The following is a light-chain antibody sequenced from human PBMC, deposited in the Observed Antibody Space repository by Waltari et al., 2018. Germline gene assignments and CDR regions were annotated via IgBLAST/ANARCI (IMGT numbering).Light chain of an antibody. CDR1: QSVSSSY. V-gene: IGKV3-20*01. J-gene: IGKJ5*01. Sequence: EIVLTQSTGTLSLSPGERATLSCRASQSVSSSYLAWYQQKPGQAPRLLIYGASSRATGIPDRFSGSGSGTDFTLTINRLEPEDFAVYYCQQYAGSPKTFGQGTRLEIK. CDR3: QQYAGSPKT. CDR2: GAS.